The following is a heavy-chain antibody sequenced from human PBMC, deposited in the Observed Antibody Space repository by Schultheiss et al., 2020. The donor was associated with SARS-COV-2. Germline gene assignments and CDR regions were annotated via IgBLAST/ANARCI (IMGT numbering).Heavy chain of an antibody. CDR3: ARDGTRYCSSTSCYNPFDY. J-gene: IGHJ4*02. Sequence: SETLSLTCTVSGGSISSYYWSWIRQPPGKGLEWIGEINHSGSTNYNPSLKSRVTISVDTSKNQFSLKLSSVTAADTAVYYCARDGTRYCSSTSCYNPFDYWGQGTRVTVSS. CDR2: INHSGST. V-gene: IGHV4-34*01. CDR1: GGSISSYY. D-gene: IGHD2-2*02.